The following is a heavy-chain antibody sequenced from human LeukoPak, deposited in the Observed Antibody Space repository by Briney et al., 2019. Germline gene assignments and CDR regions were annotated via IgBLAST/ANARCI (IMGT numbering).Heavy chain of an antibody. J-gene: IGHJ4*02. D-gene: IGHD3-10*01. CDR2: IYTSGST. V-gene: IGHV4-4*07. CDR1: GGSISSYY. CDR3: ARDAYYYGSGGYYIGFDY. Sequence: SETLSLTCTVSGGSISSYYWSWIRQPAGKGLEWIGRIYTSGSTNYNPSLKSRVTMSVDTSKNQFSLKLSSVTAADTAVYYCARDAYYYGSGGYYIGFDYWGQGTLVTVSS.